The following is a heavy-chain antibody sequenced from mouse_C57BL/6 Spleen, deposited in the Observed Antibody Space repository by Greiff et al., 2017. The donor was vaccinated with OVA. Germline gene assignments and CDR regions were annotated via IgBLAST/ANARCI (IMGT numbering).Heavy chain of an antibody. D-gene: IGHD2-3*01. V-gene: IGHV8-12*01. CDR3: ARRALLYDGYYHYYFDY. CDR2: IYWDDDK. J-gene: IGHJ2*01. CDR1: GFSLSTSGMG. Sequence: QVTLKVSGPGILQSSQTLSLTCSFSGFSLSTSGMGVSWIRQPSGKGLEWLAHIYWDDDKRYNPSLKRRITISKDTSRNQVFLKITSVDTADTATYYCARRALLYDGYYHYYFDYWGQGTTLTVSS.